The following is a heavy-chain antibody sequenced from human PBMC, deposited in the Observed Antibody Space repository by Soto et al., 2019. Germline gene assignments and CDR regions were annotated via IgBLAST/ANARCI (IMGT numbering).Heavy chain of an antibody. V-gene: IGHV1-2*02. J-gene: IGHJ4*01. CDR1: GYTFTGDD. CDR2: INPNSGGT. D-gene: IGHD5-18*01. CDR3: AGELFPRGSGGYSWGSH. Sequence: ASVKVSCKTSGYTFTGDDMHWVRQAPGQGLEWRGWINPNSGGTNYAQKFQGRVTMTRDTSIRTAYMELSRLRSDGTAVYYCAGELFPRGSGGYSWGSHWGQGTRVIVSS.